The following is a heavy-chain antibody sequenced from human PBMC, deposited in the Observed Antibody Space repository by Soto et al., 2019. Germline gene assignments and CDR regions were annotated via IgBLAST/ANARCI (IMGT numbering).Heavy chain of an antibody. CDR1: GFTFRDYG. J-gene: IGHJ4*02. D-gene: IGHD1-26*01. V-gene: IGHV3-30*18. CDR2: ISHHGLKE. CDR3: AKDWVGGSSKYYFEH. Sequence: LRLSCVASGFTFRDYGMHWVRQAPGKGLEWVAGISHHGLKEHYADSVKGRFTISRDNSKETVYLQLNSLRGDDTAVYYCAKDWVGGSSKYYFEHWGQGTLVTVSS.